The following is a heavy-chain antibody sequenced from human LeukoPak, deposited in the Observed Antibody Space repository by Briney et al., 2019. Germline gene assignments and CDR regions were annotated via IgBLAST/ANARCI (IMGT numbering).Heavy chain of an antibody. CDR2: IYYSGST. CDR3: ARHDGGAGWSSFDY. J-gene: IGHJ4*02. Sequence: SETLSLTCNVSGGSISSYYWSWIRQPPGQGLEWIGYIYYSGSTKYNPSLKSRVTISVDTSKNQFSLKRSSVTAADTAVYFCARHDGGAGWSSFDYWGQGTLVTVSS. V-gene: IGHV4-59*01. CDR1: GGSISSYY. D-gene: IGHD2-15*01.